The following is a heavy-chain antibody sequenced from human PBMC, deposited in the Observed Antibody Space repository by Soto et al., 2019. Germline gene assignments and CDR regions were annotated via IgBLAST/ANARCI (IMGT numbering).Heavy chain of an antibody. CDR1: GGSISSYY. CDR2: IYYSGST. D-gene: IGHD2-8*01. Sequence: SETLSLTCTVSGGSISSYYWSWIRQPPGKGLEWIGYIYYSGSTNYNPSLKSRVTISVDTSKNQFSLKLSSVTAADTAVYYCARNSRFEYAYWGQGTLVTVSS. V-gene: IGHV4-59*01. CDR3: ARNSRFEYAY. J-gene: IGHJ4*02.